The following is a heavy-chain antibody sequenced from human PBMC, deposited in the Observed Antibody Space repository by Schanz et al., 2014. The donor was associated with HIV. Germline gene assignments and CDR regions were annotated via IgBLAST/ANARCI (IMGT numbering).Heavy chain of an antibody. D-gene: IGHD2-15*01. Sequence: EVQLLESGGGLVQPGGSLRLSCAASGFSFSNYGMSWVRQTSGKGLAWVSGISGSGGNTYYADSVKGRFTISRDNSKNTLYLQMNSLRAEDTAVYYCARGSGPYYYYYGMDVWGQGTTVTVSS. CDR2: ISGSGGNT. CDR1: GFSFSNYG. V-gene: IGHV3-23*01. CDR3: ARGSGPYYYYYGMDV. J-gene: IGHJ6*02.